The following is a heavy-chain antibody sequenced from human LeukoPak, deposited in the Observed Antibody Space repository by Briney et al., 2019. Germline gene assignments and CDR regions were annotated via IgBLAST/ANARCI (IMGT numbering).Heavy chain of an antibody. D-gene: IGHD3-10*01. J-gene: IGHJ5*02. CDR1: GYTFTGYY. V-gene: IGHV1-2*02. CDR2: INPNSGGT. CDR3: ARDQYYYTSRSGGSWFDP. Sequence: ASVKVSCKASGYTFTGYYMHWVRQAPGQGLEWMGWINPNSGGTNYAQKFQGRVTMTRDTSISTAYMELSRLSSVTAADTAVYYCARDQYYYTSRSGGSWFDPWGQGTLVTVSS.